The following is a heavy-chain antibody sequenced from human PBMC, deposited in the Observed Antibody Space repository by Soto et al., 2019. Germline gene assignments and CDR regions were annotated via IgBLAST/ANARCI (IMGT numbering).Heavy chain of an antibody. J-gene: IGHJ6*02. CDR1: AGTINSGNFY. CDR2: TYYSGVP. V-gene: IGHV4-31*03. CDR3: ARDQAPYYYSWSGSSRDGYYGMDV. Sequence: SETLSLTCTVSAGTINSGNFYWGWLRQRPGKGREWIGFTYYSGVPYYTPYLKSRVTISVDTSTNRVSLTLTSVTAADTARYYCARDQAPYYYSWSGSSRDGYYGMDVWGQGITVTVSS. D-gene: IGHD3-3*01.